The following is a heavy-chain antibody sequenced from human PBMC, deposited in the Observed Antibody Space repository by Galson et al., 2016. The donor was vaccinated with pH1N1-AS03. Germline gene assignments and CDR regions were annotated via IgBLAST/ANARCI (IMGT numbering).Heavy chain of an antibody. Sequence: PALVKPTQTLTLTCTFSGFSLNIGGMRVSWIRQPPGKALEWLGRIDWDDGTFYSTSLKTRLTISKDTSKNQVVLTMTNMDPVDTGTCYCARTLNYNTGLDVWGPGATVTVSS. CDR1: GFSLNIGGMR. D-gene: IGHD5-24*01. V-gene: IGHV2-70*04. J-gene: IGHJ6*02. CDR3: ARTLNYNTGLDV. CDR2: IDWDDGT.